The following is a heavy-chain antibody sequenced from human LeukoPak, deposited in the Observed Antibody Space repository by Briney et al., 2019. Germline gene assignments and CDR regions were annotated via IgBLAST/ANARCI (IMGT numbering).Heavy chain of an antibody. CDR1: GFTFSSYA. D-gene: IGHD2-2*01. Sequence: QTGGSLRLSCAASGFTFSSYAMSWVRQAPGKGLEWVSAISGSGGSTYYADSVKGRFTISRDNSKNTLYLQMNSLRAEDTAVYYCAKGPLWNQLPYGFFDYWGQGTLVTVSS. J-gene: IGHJ4*02. CDR2: ISGSGGST. V-gene: IGHV3-23*01. CDR3: AKGPLWNQLPYGFFDY.